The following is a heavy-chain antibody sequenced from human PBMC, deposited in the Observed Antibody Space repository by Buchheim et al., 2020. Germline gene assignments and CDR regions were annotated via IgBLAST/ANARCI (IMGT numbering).Heavy chain of an antibody. J-gene: IGHJ4*02. V-gene: IGHV3-33*01. D-gene: IGHD6-13*01. CDR1: GFTFSSYG. CDR2: IWYDGSNK. CDR3: ARDPGYSSCPDY. Sequence: QVQLVESGGGVVQPGRSLRLSCAASGFTFSSYGMHWVRQAPGKGLEWVAVIWYDGSNKYYAASVQGRFTISRDNSKNTLYLPMNSLRAEDTAVYYCARDPGYSSCPDYWGQGTL.